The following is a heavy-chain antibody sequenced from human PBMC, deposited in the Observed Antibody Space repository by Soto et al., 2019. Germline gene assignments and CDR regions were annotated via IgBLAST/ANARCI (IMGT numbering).Heavy chain of an antibody. CDR1: GYTFTSYD. D-gene: IGHD3-9*01. CDR2: MNPNSGNT. V-gene: IGHV1-8*01. Sequence: ASVKVSCKASGYTFTSYDSNWVRQATGQGLEWMGWMNPNSGNTGYAQKFQGRVTMTRNTSISTAYMELSSLRSEDTAVYYCARGAILRYFDWLLYESNWFDPWGQGTLVTVSS. J-gene: IGHJ5*02. CDR3: ARGAILRYFDWLLYESNWFDP.